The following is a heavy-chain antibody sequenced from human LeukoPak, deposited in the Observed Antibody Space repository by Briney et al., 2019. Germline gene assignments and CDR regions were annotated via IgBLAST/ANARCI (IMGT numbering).Heavy chain of an antibody. CDR1: GFTFSSYE. D-gene: IGHD3-16*02. Sequence: QPGGSLRLSCAASGFTFSSYEMNWVRQAPGKGLEWVSYISSSGSTIYYADSVKGRFTISRDNAKNSLYLQMNSLRAEDTAVYYCARDLLGYNYYYMDVWGKGTTVTVSS. CDR2: ISSSGSTI. V-gene: IGHV3-48*03. CDR3: ARDLLGYNYYYMDV. J-gene: IGHJ6*03.